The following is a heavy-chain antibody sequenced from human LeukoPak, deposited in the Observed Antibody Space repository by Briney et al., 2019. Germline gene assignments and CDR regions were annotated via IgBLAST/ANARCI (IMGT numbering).Heavy chain of an antibody. CDR1: GGSISSSSFY. J-gene: IGHJ4*02. V-gene: IGHV4-39*01. CDR2: IYYSGSA. CDR3: ARPEGDGYNYGY. D-gene: IGHD5-24*01. Sequence: SETLSLTCTVSGGSISSSSFYRGWIRQPPGKGLEWIGSIYYSGSAYYNPSLKSRVTISVDTSKNQFSLKLSSVTAADTAMYYCARPEGDGYNYGYWGQGTLVTVSS.